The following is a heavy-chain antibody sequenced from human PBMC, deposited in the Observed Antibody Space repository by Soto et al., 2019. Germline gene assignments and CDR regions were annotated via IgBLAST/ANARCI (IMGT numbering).Heavy chain of an antibody. CDR1: GFTFSSYA. Sequence: GSLRLSCAASGFTFSSYAMSWVRQAPGKGLEWVSAISGSGGSTYYADSVKGRFTISRDNSKNTLYLQMNSLRAEDTAVYYCAKAHDSSGYYYWYFDLWGRGTLVTVSS. J-gene: IGHJ2*01. V-gene: IGHV3-23*01. D-gene: IGHD3-22*01. CDR2: ISGSGGST. CDR3: AKAHDSSGYYYWYFDL.